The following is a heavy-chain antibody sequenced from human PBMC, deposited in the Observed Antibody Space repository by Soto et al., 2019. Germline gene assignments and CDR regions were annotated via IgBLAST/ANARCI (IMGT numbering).Heavy chain of an antibody. CDR2: IYYSGST. CDR1: GGSISSSSYY. Sequence: NPSETLSLTCTVSGGSISSSSYYWGWIRQPPGKGLEWIGSIYYSGSTYYNPSLKSRVTISVDTSKNQFSLKLSSVTAADTAVYYCGSSSEGDYYYGMDVRGQGTTVTVSS. CDR3: GSSSEGDYYYGMDV. V-gene: IGHV4-39*01. J-gene: IGHJ6*02. D-gene: IGHD6-13*01.